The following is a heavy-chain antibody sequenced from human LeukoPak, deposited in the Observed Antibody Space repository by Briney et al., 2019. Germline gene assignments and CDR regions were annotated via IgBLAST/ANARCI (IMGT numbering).Heavy chain of an antibody. CDR3: AKDALIAARLSYYYYMDV. J-gene: IGHJ6*03. Sequence: GGSLRLSCAASGFTFSTYGLSWVRQAPGKGLEWVSAISGSGGSTYYADSVKGRFTISRDNSKNTLYLQMNSLRAEDTAVYYCAKDALIAARLSYYYYMDVWGKGTTVTVSS. V-gene: IGHV3-23*01. CDR2: ISGSGGST. D-gene: IGHD6-6*01. CDR1: GFTFSTYG.